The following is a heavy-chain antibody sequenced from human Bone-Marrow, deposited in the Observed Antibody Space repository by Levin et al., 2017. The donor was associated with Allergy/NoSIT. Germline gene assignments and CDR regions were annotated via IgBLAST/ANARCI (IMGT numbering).Heavy chain of an antibody. Sequence: GESLKISCAASGFTFSSYEMNWVRRAPGKGLEWLSYIRSSGDTIYYADSVKGRFTVSRDNAKNSLYLQMNSLRAEDTAVYYCARGRPILWGMMDVWGQGTTVTVSS. CDR1: GFTFSSYE. CDR3: ARGRPILWGMMDV. J-gene: IGHJ6*02. CDR2: IRSSGDTI. D-gene: IGHD2-21*01. V-gene: IGHV3-48*03.